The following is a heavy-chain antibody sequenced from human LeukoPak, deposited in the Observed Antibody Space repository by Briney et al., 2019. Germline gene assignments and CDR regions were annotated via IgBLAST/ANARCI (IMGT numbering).Heavy chain of an antibody. CDR2: IKSKAYGGTT. D-gene: IGHD5-24*01. CDR3: TRARDPTFVYYYGMDV. Sequence: GGSLRLSCTPSGFRLGDYSMTWVRQAPGKGLDWVGLIKSKAYGGTTEYAASVKGRFTISRDDSKSIAYLQMDSLKTEDTAVYYCTRARDPTFVYYYGMDVWGQGTTVTVSS. J-gene: IGHJ6*02. CDR1: GFRLGDYS. V-gene: IGHV3-49*04.